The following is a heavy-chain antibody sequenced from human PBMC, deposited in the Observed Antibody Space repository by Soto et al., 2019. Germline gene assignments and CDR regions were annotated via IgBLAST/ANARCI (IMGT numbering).Heavy chain of an antibody. J-gene: IGHJ6*02. CDR1: GYTFTSYA. Sequence: ASVKVSCKASGYTFTSYAMHWVRQAPGQRLEWMGWINAGNGNTKYSQKFQGRVTITRDTSASTAYMELSSLRSEDTAVYYCATKYYDFWSGNQTNSKYYYYGMDVWGQGTTVTVSS. CDR3: ATKYYDFWSGNQTNSKYYYYGMDV. CDR2: INAGNGNT. D-gene: IGHD3-3*01. V-gene: IGHV1-3*01.